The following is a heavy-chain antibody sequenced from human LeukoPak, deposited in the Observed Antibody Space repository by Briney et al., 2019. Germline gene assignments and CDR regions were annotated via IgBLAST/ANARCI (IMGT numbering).Heavy chain of an antibody. CDR1: GFAFDDFA. Sequence: GGSLRLSCTPSGFAFDDFAMSWVRQPAGKGLEGVGFIRRRAYGGAAEYAASVKGRFIISRDDSKGIAYLQMNSLKTEDTAVYYCSRNGLVDFDYWGQGSRVSVSP. CDR3: SRNGLVDFDY. V-gene: IGHV3-49*04. J-gene: IGHJ4*02. CDR2: IRRRAYGGAA.